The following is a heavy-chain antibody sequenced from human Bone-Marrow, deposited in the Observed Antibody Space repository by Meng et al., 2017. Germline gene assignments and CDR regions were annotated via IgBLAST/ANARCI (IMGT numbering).Heavy chain of an antibody. J-gene: IGHJ4*02. CDR3: ARVIAAAGTRFIDY. V-gene: IGHV3-53*02. CDR1: GLTVGSNY. D-gene: IGHD6-13*01. CDR2: IYSGGST. Sequence: EGRSVGTGGALIRPWGSRRFSCAASGLTVGSNYMSWVRQAPGKGLEWVSVIYSGGSTYYADSVKGQFTISRDNSKNTLYLQMNSLRAEDTAVYYCARVIAAAGTRFIDYWGQGTLVTVSS.